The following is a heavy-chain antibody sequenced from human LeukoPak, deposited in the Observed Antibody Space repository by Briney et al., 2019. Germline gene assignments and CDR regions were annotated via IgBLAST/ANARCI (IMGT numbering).Heavy chain of an antibody. CDR3: AKGKNYYGSGSSTD. Sequence: GGSLRLSCISSGFTFSSDAMTWVRQAPGKGLEWVSSISGSGDGTYYADSVKGRFTISRDNSKNTLYLQMNSLRAEDTAVYYCAKGKNYYGSGSSTDWGQGTLVTVSS. V-gene: IGHV3-23*01. D-gene: IGHD3-10*01. J-gene: IGHJ4*02. CDR1: GFTFSSDA. CDR2: ISGSGDGT.